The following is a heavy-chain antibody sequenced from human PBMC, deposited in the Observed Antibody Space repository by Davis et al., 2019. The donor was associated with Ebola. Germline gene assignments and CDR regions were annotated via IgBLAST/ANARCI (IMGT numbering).Heavy chain of an antibody. CDR3: ARHGYESSGYYNTIPYYYYGMDV. CDR1: GFTFSSYA. V-gene: IGHV3-23*01. Sequence: GESLKISCAASGFTFSSYAMSWVRQAPGKGLEWVSAISGSGGSTYYADSVKGRFTISRDNSKNTLYLQMNSLRAEDTAVYYCARHGYESSGYYNTIPYYYYGMDVWGQGTTVTVSS. CDR2: ISGSGGST. D-gene: IGHD3-22*01. J-gene: IGHJ6*02.